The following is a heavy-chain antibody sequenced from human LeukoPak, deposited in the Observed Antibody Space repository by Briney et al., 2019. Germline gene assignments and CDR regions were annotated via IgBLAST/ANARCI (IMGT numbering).Heavy chain of an antibody. CDR2: INWNDGST. J-gene: IGHJ4*02. V-gene: IGHV3-20*04. CDR3: ARDFVEMATKSYFDY. Sequence: GGSLRLSCAASGFTFDDYGMSWVRQAPGKGLEWVSGINWNDGSTGYTDSVKGRFTISRDNAKNSLYLQMNSLRAEDTALYYCARDFVEMATKSYFDYWGQGTLVTVSS. D-gene: IGHD5-24*01. CDR1: GFTFDDYG.